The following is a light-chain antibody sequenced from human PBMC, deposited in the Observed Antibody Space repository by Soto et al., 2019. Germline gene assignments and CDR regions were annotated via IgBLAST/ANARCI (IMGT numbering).Light chain of an antibody. CDR2: GAS. V-gene: IGKV3-20*01. Sequence: EIVLTQSPGTLSLSPGERATLSCRASQSVSSTYLAWYQQKPGQAPRLLIYGASTRATGIPDRFSGSGSGRDFALTISSLEPEDFAVYNCQQYGNSPPMYTFGQGTKLEIK. J-gene: IGKJ2*01. CDR1: QSVSSTY. CDR3: QQYGNSPPMYT.